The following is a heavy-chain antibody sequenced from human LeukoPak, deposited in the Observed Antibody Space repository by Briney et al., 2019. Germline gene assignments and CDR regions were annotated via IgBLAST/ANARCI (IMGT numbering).Heavy chain of an antibody. CDR3: ARVITATTREDS. CDR1: GGSISTYY. D-gene: IGHD1-20*01. Sequence: SETLSLTCTVSGGSISTYYWSWIRQPQGKGLEWIGYIYYTGSTYYNPSLKSRVTMAVDTSKNQFSLKLISVTAADTAVYYCARVITATTREDSWGQGTLVTVSS. V-gene: IGHV4-59*08. J-gene: IGHJ4*02. CDR2: IYYTGST.